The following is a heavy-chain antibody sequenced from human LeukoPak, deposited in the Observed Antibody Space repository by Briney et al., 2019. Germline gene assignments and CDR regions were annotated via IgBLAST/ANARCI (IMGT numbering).Heavy chain of an antibody. J-gene: IGHJ4*02. V-gene: IGHV3-11*01. CDR2: ISASGGMM. Sequence: GGSLRLSCAASGFRFDDYYLSWIRQAPGKGLEWISFISASGGMMDHADSVKGRFTIPRDNAKNSVYLEMNNLRAEDTAVYHCARHMVLSPCDYWRPGTLVTVSS. D-gene: IGHD4/OR15-4a*01. CDR1: GFRFDDYY. CDR3: ARHMVLSPCDY.